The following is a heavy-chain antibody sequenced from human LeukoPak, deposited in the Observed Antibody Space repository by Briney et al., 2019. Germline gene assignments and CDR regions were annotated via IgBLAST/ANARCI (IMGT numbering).Heavy chain of an antibody. D-gene: IGHD5-18*01. CDR2: IKQGGSEK. J-gene: IGHJ4*02. V-gene: IGHV3-7*01. Sequence: GGSLRLSCAASGFTFTRDWMSWVRQAPGKGLEWVAMIKQGGSEKHYVDSVKGRFTISSDNTKNSLYLQMNSLRAEDTALYYCATLDTAMVTNFGYWGQGTLVTVSS. CDR1: GFTFTRDW. CDR3: ATLDTAMVTNFGY.